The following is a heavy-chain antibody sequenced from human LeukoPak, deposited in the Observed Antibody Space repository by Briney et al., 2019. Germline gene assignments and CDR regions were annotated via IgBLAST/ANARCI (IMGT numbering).Heavy chain of an antibody. D-gene: IGHD1-26*01. CDR2: INHSGST. CDR3: ARGVGLTQGGTFDY. Sequence: SETLSLTCAIYGGSFSGYYWNWIRQPPGKGLEWIGEINHSGSTNYNPSLKSRVIISVDTSKNQFSLKLSSVTAADTAVYYCARGVGLTQGGTFDYWGQGTLVTVSS. J-gene: IGHJ4*02. V-gene: IGHV4-34*01. CDR1: GGSFSGYY.